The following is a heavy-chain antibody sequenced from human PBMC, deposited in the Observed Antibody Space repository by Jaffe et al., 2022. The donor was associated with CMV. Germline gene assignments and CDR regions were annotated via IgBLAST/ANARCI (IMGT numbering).Heavy chain of an antibody. J-gene: IGHJ3*02. CDR3: ARETLVPVWFGEGDLGAFDI. Sequence: EVQLVESGGGLVQPGGSLRLSCAASGFTFSSYWMHWVRQAPGKGLVWVSRINSDGSSTSYADSVKGRFTISRDNAKNTLYLQMNSLRAEDTAVYYCARETLVPVWFGEGDLGAFDIWGQGTMVTVSS. D-gene: IGHD3-10*01. CDR2: INSDGSST. CDR1: GFTFSSYW. V-gene: IGHV3-74*01.